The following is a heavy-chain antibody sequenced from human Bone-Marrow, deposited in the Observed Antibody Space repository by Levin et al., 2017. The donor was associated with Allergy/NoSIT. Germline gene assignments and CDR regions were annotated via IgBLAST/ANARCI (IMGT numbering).Heavy chain of an antibody. CDR1: GFIFSNYD. D-gene: IGHD3-10*01. CDR2: ISYDGSSK. Sequence: GGSLRLSCAASGFIFSNYDMHWVRQAPGKGLEWVAVISYDGSSKYYADSVRGRFTISRDNSKNTLYLQMNSLRPEDTAVYYCARPQLDYHGSGSDYGVDVWGQGTTVTVSS. V-gene: IGHV3-30-3*01. CDR3: ARPQLDYHGSGSDYGVDV. J-gene: IGHJ6*02.